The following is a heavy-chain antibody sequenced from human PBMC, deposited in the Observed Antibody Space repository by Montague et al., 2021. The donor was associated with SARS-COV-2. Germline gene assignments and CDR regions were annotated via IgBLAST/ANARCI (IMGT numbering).Heavy chain of an antibody. CDR2: IYHSGDT. D-gene: IGHD4-17*01. CDR1: GGSISSGTYS. J-gene: IGHJ4*02. CDR3: ARGGGYSDLHYFDY. V-gene: IGHV4-30-2*01. Sequence: TLSLTCAVSGGSISSGTYSWSWIRQPPGKGLEWIGYIYHSGDTCYNPSLKSRVTISVDRSKNQFSLRLSSVTAADTAVYYCARGGGYSDLHYFDYWGQGTLVTVSS.